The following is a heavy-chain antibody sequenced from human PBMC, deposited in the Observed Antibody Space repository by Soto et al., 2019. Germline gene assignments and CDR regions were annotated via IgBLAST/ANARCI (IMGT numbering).Heavy chain of an antibody. CDR1: GGSISSSSYY. V-gene: IGHV4-39*01. CDR3: ARQIHTYYYDSSGYSRDNWFDP. J-gene: IGHJ5*02. Sequence: SETLSLTCTVSGGSISSSSYYWGWIRQPPGKGLEWIGSIYYSGSTYYNPSLKSRVTISVDTSKNQFSLKLSSVTAADTAVYYCARQIHTYYYDSSGYSRDNWFDPWGQGTLVTVSP. D-gene: IGHD3-22*01. CDR2: IYYSGST.